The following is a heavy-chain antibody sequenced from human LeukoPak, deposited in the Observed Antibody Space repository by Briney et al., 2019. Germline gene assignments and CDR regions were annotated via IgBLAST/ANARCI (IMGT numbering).Heavy chain of an antibody. J-gene: IGHJ4*02. Sequence: SETLSLTCAVYGGSFSGYYWSWIRQPPGKGLEWIGEINQSGSPNFNPSLKSRATISVDTSKNQFSLKLRPVTAADTAVYYCARGLQAAYFDYWGQGNLVTVSS. V-gene: IGHV4-34*01. D-gene: IGHD4-11*01. CDR2: INQSGSP. CDR3: ARGLQAAYFDY. CDR1: GGSFSGYY.